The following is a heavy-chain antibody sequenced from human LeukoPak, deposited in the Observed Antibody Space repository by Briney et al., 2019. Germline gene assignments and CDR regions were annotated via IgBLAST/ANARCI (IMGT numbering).Heavy chain of an antibody. D-gene: IGHD4-17*01. V-gene: IGHV4-34*01. J-gene: IGHJ4*02. Sequence: PSETLSLTCAVYGGSFSGYYWSWIRQPPGKGLEWIGEINHSGSTNYNPSLKSRVTISVDTSKNQFSLKLSSVTAADTAVYYCARGAEHFDYGIDYWGQGTLVTVSS. CDR2: INHSGST. CDR1: GGSFSGYY. CDR3: ARGAEHFDYGIDY.